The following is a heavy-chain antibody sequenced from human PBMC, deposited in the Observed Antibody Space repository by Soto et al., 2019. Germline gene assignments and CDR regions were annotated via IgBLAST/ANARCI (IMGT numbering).Heavy chain of an antibody. D-gene: IGHD7-27*01. V-gene: IGHV3-23*01. CDR2: ISANGGTT. CDR1: GFTFSSYA. J-gene: IGHJ4*02. CDR3: ANGGTGEGYFDN. Sequence: GGSLRLSCVASGFTFSSYAMSWVRKAPGKGLERVSAISANGGTTYYIDSVKGRFTISRDNSKNTVYLQMYSLRAEDTAIYYCANGGTGEGYFDNWGQGALVTVSS.